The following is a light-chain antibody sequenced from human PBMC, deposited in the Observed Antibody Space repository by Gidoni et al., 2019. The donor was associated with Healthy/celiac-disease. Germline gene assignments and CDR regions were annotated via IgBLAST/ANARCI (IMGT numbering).Light chain of an antibody. CDR3: QQYGSFRT. CDR1: QSVSSSY. CDR2: GAS. J-gene: IGKJ1*01. V-gene: IGKV3-20*01. Sequence: EIVFTQSPGTLSLSPGERATLSCRASQSVSSSYLAWYQQKPGQAPRLLIYGASSRATGIPDRFSGSGSGTDFTLTISRLEPEDFAVYYCQQYGSFRTFGQGTKVEIK.